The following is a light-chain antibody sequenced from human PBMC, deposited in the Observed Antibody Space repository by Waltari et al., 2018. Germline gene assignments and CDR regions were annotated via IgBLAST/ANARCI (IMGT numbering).Light chain of an antibody. CDR1: QSVGSY. CDR3: HQRSNWPIT. V-gene: IGKV3-11*01. CDR2: GAS. J-gene: IGKJ5*01. Sequence: EIVLTQSPATLSLSPGERATLSCRASQSVGSYLLWYQQKPGQTPRLLIYGASNRATGIPARFSGSGSGTDFTLTIDSLESEDFAVYYCHQRSNWPITFGQGTRLEIK.